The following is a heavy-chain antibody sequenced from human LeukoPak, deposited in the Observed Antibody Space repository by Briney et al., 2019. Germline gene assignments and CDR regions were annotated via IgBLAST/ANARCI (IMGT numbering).Heavy chain of an antibody. D-gene: IGHD3-22*01. Sequence: PGGSLRLSCAASGFTFSSYAMSWVRQAPGKGLEWVSAISGSGGSTYYADSVKGRFTISRDNSKNTLYLQMNSLRAEDTAVYYCARVTYYYDSSGSSYFQHWGQGTLVTVSS. CDR1: GFTFSSYA. J-gene: IGHJ1*01. V-gene: IGHV3-23*01. CDR2: ISGSGGST. CDR3: ARVTYYYDSSGSSYFQH.